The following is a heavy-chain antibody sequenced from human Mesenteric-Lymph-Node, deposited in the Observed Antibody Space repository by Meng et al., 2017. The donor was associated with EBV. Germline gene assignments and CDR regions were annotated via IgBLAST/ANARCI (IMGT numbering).Heavy chain of an antibody. D-gene: IGHD3-3*01. CDR3: ARDWSVGDPYFDC. Sequence: VQQGVAGGGGGRTGRSFRLSCAASGFSLDDHGMNWVRQRPGKGLEWVAGINWNGGTTAYAYSVQGRFTISRENVKNSLYLQMNNLRGEDTAFYHCARDWSVGDPYFDCWGQGTLVTVSS. J-gene: IGHJ4*02. CDR2: INWNGGTT. V-gene: IGHV3-20*01. CDR1: GFSLDDHG.